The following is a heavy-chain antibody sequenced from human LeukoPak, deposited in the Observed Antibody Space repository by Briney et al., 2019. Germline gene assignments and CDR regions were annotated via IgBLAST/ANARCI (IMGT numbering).Heavy chain of an antibody. CDR1: GFTVSSNC. D-gene: IGHD3-3*01. V-gene: IGHV3-53*01. Sequence: GGSLRLSCAASGFTVSSNCMSWVRQAPGKGLEWVSVIYSGGSTYYADSVKGRFTISRDNSKNTLYLQMNGLRAEDTAVYYCARAWSGYYYYFDYWGQGTLVTVSS. J-gene: IGHJ4*02. CDR2: IYSGGST. CDR3: ARAWSGYYYYFDY.